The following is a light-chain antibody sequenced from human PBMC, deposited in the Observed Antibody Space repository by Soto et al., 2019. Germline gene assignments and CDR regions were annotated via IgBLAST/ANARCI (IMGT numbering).Light chain of an antibody. CDR2: GAS. CDR3: QHFVNSLTWT. J-gene: IGKJ1*01. V-gene: IGKV3-20*01. CDR1: QSVSSTY. Sequence: EIVLTQSPGTLSLSPLERGGLCFRAIQSVSSTYLIWYQQKPGQAPRLLIYGASSRATGVPDRFSGGGSGTDFTLTISRLEPEDFAVYYCQHFVNSLTWTFGQGTKVDIK.